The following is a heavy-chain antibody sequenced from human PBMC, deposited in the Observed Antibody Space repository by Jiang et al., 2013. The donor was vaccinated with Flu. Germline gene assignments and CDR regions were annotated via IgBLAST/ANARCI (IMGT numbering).Heavy chain of an antibody. D-gene: IGHD5-12*01. V-gene: IGHV5-10-1*01. CDR1: GYSFTSYW. Sequence: GAEVKKPGESLRISCKGSGYSFTSYWISWVRQMPGKGLERMGRIDPSDSYTNYSPSFQGHVTISADKSISTAYLQWSSLKASDTAMYYCARGYSGYGDPHSIAGGMDVWGQGTTVTVSS. CDR3: ARGYSGYGDPHSIAGGMDV. J-gene: IGHJ6*02. CDR2: IDPSDSYT.